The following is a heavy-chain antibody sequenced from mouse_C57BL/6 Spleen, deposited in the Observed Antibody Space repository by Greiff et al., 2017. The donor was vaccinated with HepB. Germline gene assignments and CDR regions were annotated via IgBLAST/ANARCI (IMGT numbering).Heavy chain of an antibody. D-gene: IGHD1-1*01. CDR1: GFTFSDYG. V-gene: IGHV5-17*01. CDR3: ARPSTTVVAFDY. CDR2: ISSGSSTI. Sequence: DVQLVESGGGLVKPGGSLKLSCAASGFTFSDYGMHWVRQAPEKGLEWVAYISSGSSTIYYADTVKGRFTISRDNAKNTLFLQMTSLRSEDTAMYYCARPSTTVVAFDYWGQGTTLTVSS. J-gene: IGHJ2*01.